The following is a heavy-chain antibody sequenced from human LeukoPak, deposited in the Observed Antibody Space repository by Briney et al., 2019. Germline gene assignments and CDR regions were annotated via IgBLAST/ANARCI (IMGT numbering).Heavy chain of an antibody. V-gene: IGHV1-8*01. D-gene: IGHD1-26*01. CDR3: AGCDPWVFDP. CDR2: MTLNSGET. CDR1: GYTFSSYD. J-gene: IGHJ5*02. Sequence: ASVKVSCKTSGYTFSSYDINWGREATGQGLGWRGWMTLNSGETGFAQNFQGRVTLTKNTSITTAYMELSSLRSEDTAVYYCAGCDPWVFDPWGQRTLVTVSS.